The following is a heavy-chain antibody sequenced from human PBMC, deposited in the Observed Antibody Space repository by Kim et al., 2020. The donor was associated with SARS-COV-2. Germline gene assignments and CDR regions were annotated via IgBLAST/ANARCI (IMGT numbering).Heavy chain of an antibody. CDR1: GITFSSHA. CDR3: AKDPPNAAVDY. D-gene: IGHD6-25*01. Sequence: GGSLRLSCAASGITFSSHAMSWVRQAPGKGLEWVSAISGSGGGTYYADSVKSRFTISRDNSKNTLYLQMNSLRAEDTAVYYCAKDPPNAAVDYWGQGTLVTVSS. V-gene: IGHV3-23*01. CDR2: ISGSGGGT. J-gene: IGHJ4*02.